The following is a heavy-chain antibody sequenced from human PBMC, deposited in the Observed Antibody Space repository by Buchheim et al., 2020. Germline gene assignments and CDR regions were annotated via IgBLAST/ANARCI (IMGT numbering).Heavy chain of an antibody. Sequence: QVQLQQWGAGLLKPSETLSLTCAVSGGSFSGYYWSWIRQPPGKGLEWIGEINHSGSTDYNPSLKSRVTIPVDTAKNQFLLNLSCVTAADTAVYYCAKQWIVVARNNWFDPWGQGTL. D-gene: IGHD6-19*01. J-gene: IGHJ5*02. CDR2: INHSGST. V-gene: IGHV4-34*01. CDR1: GGSFSGYY. CDR3: AKQWIVVARNNWFDP.